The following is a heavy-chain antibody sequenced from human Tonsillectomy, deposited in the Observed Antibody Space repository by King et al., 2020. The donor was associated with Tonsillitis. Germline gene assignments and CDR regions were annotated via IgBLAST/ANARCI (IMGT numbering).Heavy chain of an antibody. CDR3: ARATGYYDTSGYYYAFNN. V-gene: IGHV4-34*01. CDR2: INHSGST. Sequence: VQLQQWGAGLLKPSETLSLTCAVYGGSFSGYYWSWIRQPPGKGLEWIGEINHSGSTNYNPSLKSRVTISVDTSKNQFSLKLSSVTAADTAVYYFARATGYYDTSGYYYAFNNWGQGTLVTVSS. J-gene: IGHJ4*02. CDR1: GGSFSGYY. D-gene: IGHD3-22*01.